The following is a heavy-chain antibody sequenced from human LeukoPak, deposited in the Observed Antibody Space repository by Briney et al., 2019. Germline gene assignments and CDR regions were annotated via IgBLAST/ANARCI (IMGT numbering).Heavy chain of an antibody. Sequence: SETLSLTCAVYGGSFSGYYWSWIRQPPGKGLEWIGYIYYSGSTSYNPSLKSRITISLDTSKHQFSLTLNSVTAADTAVYYCAREYDYWGLGTLVTVSS. CDR2: IYYSGST. CDR3: AREYDY. V-gene: IGHV4-59*01. J-gene: IGHJ4*01. CDR1: GGSFSGYY.